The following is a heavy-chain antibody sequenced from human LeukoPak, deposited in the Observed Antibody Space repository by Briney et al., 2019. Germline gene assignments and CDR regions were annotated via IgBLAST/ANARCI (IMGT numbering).Heavy chain of an antibody. CDR1: GYTFTGYY. CDR3: ARTLWFGELDY. V-gene: IGHV1-2*02. Sequence: GASVKVSCKASGYTFTGYYMHWVRQAPGQGLEWMGWINPNSGGTNYAQKFRGRVTKTRDTSISTAYMELSRLRSDDTAVYYCARTLWFGELDYWGQGTLVTVSS. D-gene: IGHD3-10*01. CDR2: INPNSGGT. J-gene: IGHJ4*02.